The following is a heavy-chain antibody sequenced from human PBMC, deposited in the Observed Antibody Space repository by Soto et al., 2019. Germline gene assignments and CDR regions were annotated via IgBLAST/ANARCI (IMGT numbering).Heavy chain of an antibody. CDR1: GYSFTSYW. V-gene: IGHV5-10-1*01. CDR3: ARLAYCGGDCYYYGMDV. D-gene: IGHD2-21*01. CDR2: IDPSDSYT. Sequence: CCTGSGYSFTSYWISWVRQMPGKGLEWMGRIDPSDSYTNYSPSFQGHVTISADKSISTAYLQWSSLKASDTAMYYCARLAYCGGDCYYYGMDVWGQGTTVTVS. J-gene: IGHJ6*02.